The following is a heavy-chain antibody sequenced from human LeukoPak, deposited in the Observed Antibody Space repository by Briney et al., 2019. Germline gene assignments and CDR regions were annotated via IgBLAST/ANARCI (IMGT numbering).Heavy chain of an antibody. CDR2: ISAYNGNT. D-gene: IGHD3-22*01. CDR3: ARARYYFDSSAYLDY. Sequence: ASVKVSCKASGYTFTSYGISWVRQAPGQGLEWMGWISAYNGNTNYAQKLQGRVTITRNTSTNTVYMELSSLRSEDTAIYYCARARYYFDSSAYLDYWGQGTLVTVSS. CDR1: GYTFTSYG. V-gene: IGHV1-18*01. J-gene: IGHJ4*02.